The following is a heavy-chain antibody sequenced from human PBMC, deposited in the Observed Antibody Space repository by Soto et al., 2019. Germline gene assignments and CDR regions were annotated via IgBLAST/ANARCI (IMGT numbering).Heavy chain of an antibody. J-gene: IGHJ4*02. V-gene: IGHV3-53*02. CDR3: ARCSGWYGPCYFDC. CDR2: ISSDGRT. CDR1: GFIVSSSY. Sequence: DVQLVETGGGLIQPGGSLRLSCAASGFIVSSSYMSWVRQAPGKGLEWVSVISSDGRTYYADSVKGRFTISRDNSKNTLYLQMHSLSADDTAVYYCARCSGWYGPCYFDCWGQGTLVTVSS. D-gene: IGHD6-13*01.